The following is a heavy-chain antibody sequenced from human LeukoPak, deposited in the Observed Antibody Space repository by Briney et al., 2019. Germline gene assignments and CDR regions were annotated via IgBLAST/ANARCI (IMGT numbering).Heavy chain of an antibody. J-gene: IGHJ2*01. CDR1: GGSISSGGYS. CDR2: IYHSGST. Sequence: SETLSLTCAVSGGSISSGGYSWSWIRQPPGKGLEWIGYIYHSGSTYYNPSPKSRVTISVDRSKNQFSLKLSSVTAADTAVYYCARRTGGTAPAGYWYFDLWGRGTLVTVSS. CDR3: ARRTGGTAPAGYWYFDL. V-gene: IGHV4-30-2*01. D-gene: IGHD6-13*01.